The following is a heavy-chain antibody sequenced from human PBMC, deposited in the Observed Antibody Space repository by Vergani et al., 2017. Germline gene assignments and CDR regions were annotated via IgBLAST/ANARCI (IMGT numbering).Heavy chain of an antibody. D-gene: IGHD3-22*01. CDR3: ARGLLTYYDDCSGPLPDAFDI. CDR1: GGSISSYY. CDR2: IYYSGST. Sequence: QVQLQESGPGLVKHSETLSLTCTVSGGSISSYYWSWIRQPPGKGLEWIGYIYYSGSTNYNPSLKSRVTISVDTSKNQFSLKLSSVTAADTAVYYCARGLLTYYDDCSGPLPDAFDIWGQGTMVTVSS. J-gene: IGHJ3*02. V-gene: IGHV4-59*01.